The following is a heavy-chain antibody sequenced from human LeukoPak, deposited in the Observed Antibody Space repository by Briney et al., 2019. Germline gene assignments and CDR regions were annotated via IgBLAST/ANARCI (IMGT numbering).Heavy chain of an antibody. CDR1: GFTFSSYW. Sequence: PGGSLRLSCAASGFTFSSYWMSWVRQAPGKGLEWVANIKKDGSEKYYVDSVKGRFTISRDNAKKSLYLQMNSLRAEDTAVYYCARIDFWSGYNIDYWGQGTLVTVSS. CDR2: IKKDGSEK. CDR3: ARIDFWSGYNIDY. D-gene: IGHD3-3*01. V-gene: IGHV3-7*01. J-gene: IGHJ4*02.